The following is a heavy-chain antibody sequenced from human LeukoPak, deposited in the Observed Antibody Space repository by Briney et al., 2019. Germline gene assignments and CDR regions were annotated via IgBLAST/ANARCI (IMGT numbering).Heavy chain of an antibody. CDR2: ISNGDSDT. J-gene: IGHJ4*02. V-gene: IGHV5-51*01. CDR1: GYSFTSYW. CDR3: ARRSSGWYLDY. D-gene: IGHD6-19*01. Sequence: GASLKISCKGSGYSFTSYWIGWVRPMPGKGLEWMGIISNGDSDTKYSPSSQGQVTIAADKSISTAYLQLSSLKASDTAMYYCARRSSGWYLDYWGQGTLVTVSS.